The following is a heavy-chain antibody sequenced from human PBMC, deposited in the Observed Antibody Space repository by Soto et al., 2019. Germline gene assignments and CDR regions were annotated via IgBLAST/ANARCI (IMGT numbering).Heavy chain of an antibody. D-gene: IGHD3-16*01. CDR1: GFTFSSYA. Sequence: EVQLLESGGDVVRPGESLRLSCAASGFTFSSYAMGWVRQAPGKGLEWVAGVSRAGTYTFYADSVRGRFSISRDNSRDTVDLYMNALRGDDTSVYFCVKYTVTEDLGESWGQGTLVSVSS. V-gene: IGHV3-23*01. CDR2: VSRAGTYT. J-gene: IGHJ5*02. CDR3: VKYTVTEDLGES.